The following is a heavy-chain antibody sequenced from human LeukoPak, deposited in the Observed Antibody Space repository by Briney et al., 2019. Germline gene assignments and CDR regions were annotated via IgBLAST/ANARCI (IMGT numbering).Heavy chain of an antibody. CDR1: GFSFGIYA. D-gene: IGHD7-27*01. CDR2: ISASGDIT. J-gene: IGHJ4*02. CDR3: AKDSLGIPRFDD. V-gene: IGHV3-23*01. Sequence: GGSLRLSCAASGFSFGIYAMHWVRQAPGKGLEWVSGISASGDITHAADSVKGRFTISRAGNALYLQMDSLRAEDTAMYYCAKDSLGIPRFDDWGQGTLVTVPS.